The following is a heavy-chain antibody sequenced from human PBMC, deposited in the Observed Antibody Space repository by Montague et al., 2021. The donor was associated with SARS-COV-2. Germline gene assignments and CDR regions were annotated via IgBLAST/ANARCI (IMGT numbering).Heavy chain of an antibody. Sequence: SLRLSCAASGFIFSSYGMHWVRQAPGKGLEWVAIIWYDGSIKYYADSVKGRFTISRDNSKNTLFLQMNSLRAEDTAVYYCARRYYYDSSGNYAFDIWGQGTVVTVSS. CDR1: GFIFSSYG. D-gene: IGHD3-22*01. V-gene: IGHV3-33*01. CDR3: ARRYYYDSSGNYAFDI. J-gene: IGHJ3*02. CDR2: IWYDGSIK.